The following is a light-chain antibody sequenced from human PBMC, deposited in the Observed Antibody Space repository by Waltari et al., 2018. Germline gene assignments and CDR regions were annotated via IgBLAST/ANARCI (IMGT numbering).Light chain of an antibody. J-gene: IGKJ4*01. Sequence: AIQVTQSPSSLSASVGDRVTITCWASQDLDNWLAWYQQKPGKAPNLLIYGASVLESGVPSRFSGSGSGTDFTLTISSLQPEDFATYYCQQLHSYPRAFGGGTKVESK. V-gene: IGKV1-13*02. CDR1: QDLDNW. CDR3: QQLHSYPRA. CDR2: GAS.